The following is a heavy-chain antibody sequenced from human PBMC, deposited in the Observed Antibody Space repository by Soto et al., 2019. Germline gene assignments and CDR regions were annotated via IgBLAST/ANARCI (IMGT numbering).Heavy chain of an antibody. CDR2: IYHSGST. J-gene: IGHJ5*02. D-gene: IGHD1-26*01. Sequence: KPSETLSLTCAVSGGSISSSNWWSWVRQPPGKGLEWLGEIYHSGSTNYNPSLKSRVTISVDKSKNQFSLTLSSVTAADTAVYYCARMRVLGGSYANWFDPWGQGILVSVSS. V-gene: IGHV4-4*02. CDR3: ARMRVLGGSYANWFDP. CDR1: GGSISSSNW.